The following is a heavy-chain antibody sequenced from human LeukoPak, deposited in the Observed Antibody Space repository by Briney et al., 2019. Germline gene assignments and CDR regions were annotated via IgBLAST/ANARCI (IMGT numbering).Heavy chain of an antibody. D-gene: IGHD3-3*01. CDR2: IYYSGST. V-gene: IGHV4-39*01. J-gene: IGHJ4*02. CDR3: ARQYDFWSGYPPGY. Sequence: SETLSLTCTVSGGSISSSSYYWGWIRQPPGKGLEWIGSIYYSGSTYYNPSLKSRVTISVDASKNQFSLKLSSVTAADTAVYYCARQYDFWSGYPPGYWGQGTLVTVSS. CDR1: GGSISSSSYY.